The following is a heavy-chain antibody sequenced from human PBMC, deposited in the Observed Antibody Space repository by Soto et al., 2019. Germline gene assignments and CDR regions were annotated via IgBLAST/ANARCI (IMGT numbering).Heavy chain of an antibody. J-gene: IGHJ6*03. CDR3: ARGGRNHINYYYYYYMDV. CDR2: INPNSGGT. CDR1: GYTFTGYY. Sequence: GASVKVSCKASGYTFTGYYMHWVRQAPGQGLEWMGWINPNSGGTNYAQKFQGWVTMTRDTSISTAYVELSRLRSDDTAVYYCARGGRNHINYYYYYYMDVWGKGTTVTVSS. D-gene: IGHD1-1*01. V-gene: IGHV1-2*04.